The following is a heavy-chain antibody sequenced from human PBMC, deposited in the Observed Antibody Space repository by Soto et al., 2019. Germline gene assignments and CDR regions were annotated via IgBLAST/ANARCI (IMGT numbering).Heavy chain of an antibody. D-gene: IGHD3-10*01. CDR1: GGSIISYY. J-gene: IGHJ4*02. Sequence: SETLSLTCTVSGGSIISYYWSWIRQPPGKGLEWIGYIYYSGSTNYNPSLKSRVTISADTSKNQFSLKLNSMTAADTAVYYCARHNYGSGSTYFDYWGQGTLVTVSS. CDR3: ARHNYGSGSTYFDY. CDR2: IYYSGST. V-gene: IGHV4-59*08.